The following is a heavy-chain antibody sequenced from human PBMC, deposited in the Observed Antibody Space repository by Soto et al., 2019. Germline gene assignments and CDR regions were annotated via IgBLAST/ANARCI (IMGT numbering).Heavy chain of an antibody. CDR2: IYYSGST. CDR3: ARDDGEATGKSYYYYGMDG. CDR1: GGSISSSSYY. V-gene: IGHV4-39*07. Sequence: SETLSLTCTVSGGSISSSSYYWGWIRQPPGKGLEWIGSIYYSGSTYYNPSLKSRVTISVDTSKNQFSLKLSSVTAADTAVYYCARDDGEATGKSYYYYGMDGWGQGTKVTVAS. D-gene: IGHD3-10*01. J-gene: IGHJ6*01.